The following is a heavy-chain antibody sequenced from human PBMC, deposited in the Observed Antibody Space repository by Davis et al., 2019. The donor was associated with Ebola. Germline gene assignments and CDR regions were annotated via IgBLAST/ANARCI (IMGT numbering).Heavy chain of an antibody. D-gene: IGHD3-16*02. V-gene: IGHV1-69*04. J-gene: IGHJ4*02. Sequence: AASVKVSCKTSGGTFTNYAVNWVRQAPGQGLEWMGRIIPVVDTKDYAQKFQGRVTLTADKATNTAYMELSGLRFDDTAVYYCARDSLRGRLGELSLCFDYWGQGTLVTVSS. CDR3: ARDSLRGRLGELSLCFDY. CDR2: IIPVVDTK. CDR1: GGTFTNYA.